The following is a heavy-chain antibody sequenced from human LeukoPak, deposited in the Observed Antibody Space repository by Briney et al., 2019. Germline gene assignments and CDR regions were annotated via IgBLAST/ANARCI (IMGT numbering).Heavy chain of an antibody. CDR3: ARESYYYDSSGYYGRRYFDY. CDR1: GGSISSYY. V-gene: IGHV4-59*01. J-gene: IGHJ4*02. CDR2: IYCSGST. Sequence: SETLSLTCTGPGGSISSYYWSWIRQPPGKGLEWIGYIYCSGSTNYNPSLKSRVTISVDTSKNQFSLKLSSVTAADTAVYYCARESYYYDSSGYYGRRYFDYWGQGTLVTVSS. D-gene: IGHD3-22*01.